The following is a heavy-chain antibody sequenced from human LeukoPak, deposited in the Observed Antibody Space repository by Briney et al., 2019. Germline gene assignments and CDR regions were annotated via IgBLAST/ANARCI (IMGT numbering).Heavy chain of an antibody. CDR3: AREAAWGNWYFDH. D-gene: IGHD3-16*01. CDR2: IGDTGRAK. J-gene: IGHJ2*01. Sequence: GGSLRLSCVASGFTFSRHGMHWVRQAPGKGLEWVAVIGDTGRAKYYADSVEGRFTASRDNFKNTPYLEMNSLRYDDTALYYCAREAAWGNWYFDHWGRGTLVTVSS. V-gene: IGHV3-30*03. CDR1: GFTFSRHG.